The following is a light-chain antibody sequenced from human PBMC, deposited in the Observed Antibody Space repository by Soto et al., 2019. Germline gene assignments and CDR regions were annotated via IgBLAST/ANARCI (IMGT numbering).Light chain of an antibody. CDR2: DVS. CDR3: QQYDSYPWT. J-gene: IGKJ1*01. V-gene: IGKV1-5*01. Sequence: IPITQSPSALSASTGDRVPITCRASQRISYWLAWYQQKPGKAPKFLIYDVSTLESGVPSRFSGSGSGTEFTLTISSLQPDDFAPYCCQQYDSYPWTFGHGTKVAIK. CDR1: QRISYW.